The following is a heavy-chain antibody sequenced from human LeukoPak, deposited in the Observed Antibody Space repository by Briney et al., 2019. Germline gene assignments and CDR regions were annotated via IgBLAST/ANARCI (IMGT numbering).Heavy chain of an antibody. CDR1: GFTFSNYN. J-gene: IGHJ4*02. CDR3: AKSDFIVVVPAAMYY. CDR2: ISSGGTYI. V-gene: IGHV3-21*01. D-gene: IGHD2-2*01. Sequence: GGSLRLSCAASGFTFSNYNMNWVRQAPGKGLEWVSSISSGGTYIYYADSVKGRFTISRDNTKNSLYLQMNSLRAEDTAVYYCAKSDFIVVVPAAMYYWGQGTLVTVSS.